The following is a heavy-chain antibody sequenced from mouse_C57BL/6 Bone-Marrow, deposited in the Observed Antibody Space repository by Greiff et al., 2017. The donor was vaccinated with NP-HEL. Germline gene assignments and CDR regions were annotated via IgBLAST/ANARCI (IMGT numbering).Heavy chain of an antibody. V-gene: IGHV1-26*01. CDR3: ARLLFFDY. J-gene: IGHJ2*01. D-gene: IGHD1-2*01. CDR1: GYTFTDYY. CDR2: INPYNGGT. Sequence: VQLKQPGPELVKPGASVKISCKASGYTFTDYYMNWVKQSHGKSLEWIGVINPYNGGTSYNQKFKGKATLTVDKSSSTAYMELRSLTSEDSAVYYCARLLFFDYWGQGTTLTVSA.